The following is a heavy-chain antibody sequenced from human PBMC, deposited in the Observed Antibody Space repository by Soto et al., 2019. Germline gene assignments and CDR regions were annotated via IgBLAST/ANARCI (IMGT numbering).Heavy chain of an antibody. CDR2: MNPNSGNT. D-gene: IGHD6-13*01. CDR3: ARERSVAGTGWFDP. V-gene: IGHV1-8*01. CDR1: GYTFTSYD. Sequence: QVQLMQSGAEVKKPGASVKVSCKASGYTFTSYDINWVRQATGQGLEWMGWMNPNSGNTGYAQKFQGRVTMTRNTSISTAYMELSSLRSEDTAVYYCARERSVAGTGWFDPWGQATLVTVSS. J-gene: IGHJ5*02.